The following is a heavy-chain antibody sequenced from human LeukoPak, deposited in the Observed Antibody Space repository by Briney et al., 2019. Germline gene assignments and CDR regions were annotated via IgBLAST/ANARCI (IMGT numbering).Heavy chain of an antibody. V-gene: IGHV1-18*01. CDR1: GGTFSSYA. CDR2: ISANNGNI. Sequence: ASVKVSCKASGGTFSSYAISWVRQAPGQGLEWMGWISANNGNINYAQKLQGRVTMTTDTSTSTAYMELRSLRSDDTAVYYCAREVTGYGDYYGMDVWGQGTTVTVSS. CDR3: AREVTGYGDYYGMDV. J-gene: IGHJ6*02. D-gene: IGHD4-17*01.